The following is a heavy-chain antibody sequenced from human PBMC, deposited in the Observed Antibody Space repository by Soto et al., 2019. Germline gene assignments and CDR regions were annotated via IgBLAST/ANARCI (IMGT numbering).Heavy chain of an antibody. V-gene: IGHV3-23*01. CDR1: GFTFSNYA. D-gene: IGHD5-12*01. CDR3: AKERSSGYYFFDY. CDR2: ISGSDGST. J-gene: IGHJ4*02. Sequence: GGSLRLSCAASGFTFSNYAMSWVRQAPGEGLEWVSTISGSDGSTYYADSVKGRFTISRDISKNTLYLQMNSLRAEDTAIYYCAKERSSGYYFFDYWGQVTLVTVSS.